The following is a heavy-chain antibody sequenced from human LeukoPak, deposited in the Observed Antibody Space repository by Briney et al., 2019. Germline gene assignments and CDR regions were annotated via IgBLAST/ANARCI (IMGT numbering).Heavy chain of an antibody. J-gene: IGHJ4*02. Sequence: PGGSLRVSRPASRFTLRRYGMHWVRQAPAKGREGVGVIWYDGSNKNYPSSVKGRFTISKDKSKNTLYLQKNHPTAEDTAVYYRARDILFPGYKHRSGLLPYWGQGTLVTVSS. D-gene: IGHD2-15*01. CDR2: IWYDGSNK. V-gene: IGHV3-33*01. CDR3: ARDILFPGYKHRSGLLPY. CDR1: RFTLRRYG.